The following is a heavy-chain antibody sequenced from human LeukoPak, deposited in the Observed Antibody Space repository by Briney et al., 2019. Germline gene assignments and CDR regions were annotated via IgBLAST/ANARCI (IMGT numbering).Heavy chain of an antibody. J-gene: IGHJ4*02. CDR3: ARGVTYYYDKIPDY. CDR2: IYYSGST. CDR1: GGSISSGGYY. Sequence: SETLSLTCTVSGGSISSGGYYWSWIRQHPGKGLEWIGYIYYSGSTYYNPSLKSRVTISVDTSKNQFSLKLSSVTAADTAVYYCARGVTYYYDKIPDYWGQGTLVTVSS. D-gene: IGHD3-22*01. V-gene: IGHV4-31*03.